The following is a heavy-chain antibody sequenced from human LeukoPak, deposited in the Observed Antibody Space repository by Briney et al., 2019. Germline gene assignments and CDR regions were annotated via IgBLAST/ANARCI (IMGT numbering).Heavy chain of an antibody. J-gene: IGHJ4*02. CDR3: AKDSNSNY. CDR2: ISGSGAST. Sequence: GGSLRLSCAASGFTFSTYTMSWVRQAPGKGLEWVSAISGSGASTYYADSVKGRFTISRDNSKNTLYLQMNSLRAEDTAIYYCAKDSNSNYWGQGTQVTVSS. CDR1: GFTFSTYT. D-gene: IGHD4-11*01. V-gene: IGHV3-23*01.